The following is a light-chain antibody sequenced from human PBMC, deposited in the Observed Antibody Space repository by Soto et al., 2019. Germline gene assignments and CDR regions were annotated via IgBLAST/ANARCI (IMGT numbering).Light chain of an antibody. V-gene: IGKV1-12*02. CDR3: QQANSFHFY. CDR2: AAS. CDR1: QGVSSW. J-gene: IGKJ3*01. Sequence: DIQMTQSPSSVSASVGDRVTITCRASQGVSSWLAWYQQKPGTAPKHLTYAASSLQSGVPSRFSGSGSGTGFTPTISRLQTEDFAAYYGQQANSFHFYFGPGTKVAIE.